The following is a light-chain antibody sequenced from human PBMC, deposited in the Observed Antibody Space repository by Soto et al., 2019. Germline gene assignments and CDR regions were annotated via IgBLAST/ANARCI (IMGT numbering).Light chain of an antibody. Sequence: VLTQPPSASGTPGQRVTISCSGSSSNIGSNTVNWYQQLPGTAPKLLIYSNNQRPSGVPDRFSGSKSGTSASLAISWLQFEDEADYYCAAWDDSLNGHVVFGGGTQLTVL. J-gene: IGLJ2*01. CDR3: AAWDDSLNGHVV. CDR1: SSNIGSNT. CDR2: SNN. V-gene: IGLV1-44*01.